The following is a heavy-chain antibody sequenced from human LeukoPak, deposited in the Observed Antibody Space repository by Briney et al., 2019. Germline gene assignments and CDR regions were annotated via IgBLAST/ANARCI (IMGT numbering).Heavy chain of an antibody. J-gene: IGHJ5*02. Sequence: SETLSLTCAVYGGSFSGYYWSWIRHPPGKGLEWIGEINHSGSTNYNPSLKSRVTISVDTSKNQFSLKLSSVTAADTAVFYCARGGYSYGRGWFDPWGQGTLVSVSS. V-gene: IGHV4-34*01. CDR2: INHSGST. CDR3: ARGGYSYGRGWFDP. CDR1: GGSFSGYY. D-gene: IGHD5-18*01.